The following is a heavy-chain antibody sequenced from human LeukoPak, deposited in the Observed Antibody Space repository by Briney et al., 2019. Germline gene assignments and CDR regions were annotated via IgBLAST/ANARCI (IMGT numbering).Heavy chain of an antibody. J-gene: IGHJ2*01. CDR3: VRDSPSGFFDL. Sequence: GGSLRLSCAASGFTFNTYWMHWVRQAPGKGLVWVSPINPDGTVTTYADSVKGRFTISRDNAKNTLYLQMNSLKAEDTAVYYCVRDSPSGFFDLWGRGTLVTVSS. V-gene: IGHV3-74*01. D-gene: IGHD6-19*01. CDR1: GFTFNTYW. CDR2: INPDGTVT.